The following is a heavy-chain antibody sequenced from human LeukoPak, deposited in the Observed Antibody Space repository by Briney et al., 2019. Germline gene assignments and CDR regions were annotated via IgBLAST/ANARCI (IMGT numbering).Heavy chain of an antibody. D-gene: IGHD2-15*01. J-gene: IGHJ4*02. CDR3: AKVSVVAATHNFDY. Sequence: PGGSLRLSCAASGFTFSNYGMGWVRQAPGKGLEWVSTIGGSGQNTHYADSVKGRFTVSRDNSKNTLYLQTNSLRAEDTAVYYCAKVSVVAATHNFDYWGQGTLVTVSS. CDR2: IGGSGQNT. CDR1: GFTFSNYG. V-gene: IGHV3-23*01.